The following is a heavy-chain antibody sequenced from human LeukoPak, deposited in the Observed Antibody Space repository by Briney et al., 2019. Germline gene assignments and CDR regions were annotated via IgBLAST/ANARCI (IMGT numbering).Heavy chain of an antibody. CDR1: GFTFSSYG. D-gene: IGHD3-10*01. CDR2: ISYDGSNK. V-gene: IGHV3-30*03. CDR3: ARDAMVPDWYFDL. J-gene: IGHJ2*01. Sequence: PGGSLRLSCAASGFTFSSYGMHWVRQAPGKGLEWVAVISYDGSNKYYADSVKGRFTISRDNSKNTLYLQMNSLRAEDTAVYYCARDAMVPDWYFDLWGRGTLVTVSS.